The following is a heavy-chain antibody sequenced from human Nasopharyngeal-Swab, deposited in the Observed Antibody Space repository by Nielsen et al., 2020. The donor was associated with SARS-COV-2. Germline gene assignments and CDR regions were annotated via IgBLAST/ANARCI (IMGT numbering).Heavy chain of an antibody. CDR3: ARDLGVVVMKQWLGENWFDP. V-gene: IGHV1-18*04. D-gene: IGHD6-19*01. J-gene: IGHJ5*02. Sequence: ASVKVSYKASGYTFTSYGISWVRQAPGQGLEWMGWISAYNGNTNYAQKLQGRVTMTTDTSTSTAYMELRSLRSDDTAVYYCARDLGVVVMKQWLGENWFDPWGQGTLVTVSS. CDR1: GYTFTSYG. CDR2: ISAYNGNT.